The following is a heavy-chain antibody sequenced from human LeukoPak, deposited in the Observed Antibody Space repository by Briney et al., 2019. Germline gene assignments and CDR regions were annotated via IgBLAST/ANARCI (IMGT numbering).Heavy chain of an antibody. D-gene: IGHD6-6*01. CDR1: GGSFSGYY. Sequence: SSETLSRTCAVYGGSFSGYYWSWIRQPPGKGLEWIGEINHSGSTNYNPSLKSRVTISVDTSKNQFSLKLSSVTAADTAVYYCARIMGYSSSSYGMDVWGQGTTVTVSS. CDR2: INHSGST. CDR3: ARIMGYSSSSYGMDV. V-gene: IGHV4-34*01. J-gene: IGHJ6*02.